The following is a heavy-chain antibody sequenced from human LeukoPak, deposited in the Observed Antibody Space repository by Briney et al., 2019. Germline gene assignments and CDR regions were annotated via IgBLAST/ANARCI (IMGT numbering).Heavy chain of an antibody. CDR3: AKGLDLVVQAAAYYFDY. CDR2: IRYDGSNK. J-gene: IGHJ4*02. V-gene: IGHV3-30*02. Sequence: GGSLRLSCAASGFTFSSYGMHWVRQAPGKGLEWVAFIRYDGSNKYYADSVKGRFTISRDNSKNTLYLQMNSLRAEDTAVYYCAKGLDLVVQAAAYYFDYWGQGTLVTVSS. CDR1: GFTFSSYG. D-gene: IGHD2-2*01.